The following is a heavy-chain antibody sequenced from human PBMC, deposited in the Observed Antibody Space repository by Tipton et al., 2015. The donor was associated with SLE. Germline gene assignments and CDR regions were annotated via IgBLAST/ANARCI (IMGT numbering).Heavy chain of an antibody. Sequence: TLSLTCAVYGGSFSGYYWSWIRQPPGKGLEWIGEINHSGSTNYNPSLKSRVTISVDTSKNQFSLKLSSVTAADTAVYYCARGGRWLGRGSLQHWGQGTLVTVSS. D-gene: IGHD6-19*01. CDR3: ARGGRWLGRGSLQH. CDR1: GGSFSGYY. V-gene: IGHV4-34*01. CDR2: INHSGST. J-gene: IGHJ1*01.